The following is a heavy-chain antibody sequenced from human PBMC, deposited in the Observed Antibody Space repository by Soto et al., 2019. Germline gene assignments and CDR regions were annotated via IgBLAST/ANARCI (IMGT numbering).Heavy chain of an antibody. J-gene: IGHJ3*02. CDR2: IWYDGSNK. CDR1: GFNFSSYG. CDR3: ASPTKEQVAFDI. Sequence: GGSLRLSCAASGFNFSSYGMHWVRQATGKGLEGVAVIWYDGSNKYYADSVKGRFTISRDNSKNTLYLQMNSLRAEDTAVYYCASPTKEQVAFDIWGQGTMVTVSS. V-gene: IGHV3-33*01.